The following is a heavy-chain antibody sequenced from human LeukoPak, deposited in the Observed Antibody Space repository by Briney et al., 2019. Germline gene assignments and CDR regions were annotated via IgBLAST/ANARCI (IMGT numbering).Heavy chain of an antibody. Sequence: SETLSLTCAVYGGPFSGYYWSWIRQPPGKGLEWIGEINHSGSTNYNPSLKSRVTISVDTSKNQFSLKLSSVTAADTAVYYCARTPTIFGVVLLYYFDYWGQGTLVTVSS. CDR3: ARTPTIFGVVLLYYFDY. J-gene: IGHJ4*02. V-gene: IGHV4-34*01. D-gene: IGHD3-3*01. CDR1: GGPFSGYY. CDR2: INHSGST.